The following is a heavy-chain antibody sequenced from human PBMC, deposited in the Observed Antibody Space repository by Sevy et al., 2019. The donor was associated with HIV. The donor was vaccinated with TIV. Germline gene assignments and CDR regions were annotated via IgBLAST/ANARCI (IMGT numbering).Heavy chain of an antibody. CDR2: IYYSGST. Sequence: SETLSLTCTVSGGSISSSSYYWGWIRQPPGKGLEWIGSIYYSGSTYYNPSLKSRVTISVDTSKNQFSLKLSSVTAADTAVYYCARQQWLAEDYWGQGTLVTVSS. D-gene: IGHD6-19*01. CDR1: GGSISSSSYY. V-gene: IGHV4-39*01. J-gene: IGHJ4*02. CDR3: ARQQWLAEDY.